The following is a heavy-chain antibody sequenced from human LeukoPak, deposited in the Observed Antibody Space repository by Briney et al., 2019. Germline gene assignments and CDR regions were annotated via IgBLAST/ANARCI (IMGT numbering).Heavy chain of an antibody. CDR1: GGSIGGHTFF. CDR3: ARLTALAGHRGAFDI. J-gene: IGHJ3*02. D-gene: IGHD6-19*01. CDR2: IYYNGHT. Sequence: PSETLSLTCNVSGGSIGGHTFFWDWIRQPPGKGLEWIATIYYNGHTFYHPSPKSRVGISIDMSKSQFSLHLSSVTAADAAIYYCARLTALAGHRGAFDIWGPGTMVTVSS. V-gene: IGHV4-39*01.